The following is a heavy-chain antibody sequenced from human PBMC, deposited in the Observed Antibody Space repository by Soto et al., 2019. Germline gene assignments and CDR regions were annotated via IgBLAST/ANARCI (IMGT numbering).Heavy chain of an antibody. CDR1: GGSISSSSYY. CDR2: IYYSGST. V-gene: IGHV4-39*01. J-gene: IGHJ2*01. D-gene: IGHD2-21*02. Sequence: QLQLQESGPGLVKPSETLSLTCTVSGGSISSSSYYWGWIRQPPGQGLEWIGSIYYSGSTYYNPSLKSRVTISVDTSKNQFSLKLSSVTAADTAVYYCARLSGRGISSWLAYCGGDCYSGWYFDLWGRGTLVTVSS. CDR3: ARLSGRGISSWLAYCGGDCYSGWYFDL.